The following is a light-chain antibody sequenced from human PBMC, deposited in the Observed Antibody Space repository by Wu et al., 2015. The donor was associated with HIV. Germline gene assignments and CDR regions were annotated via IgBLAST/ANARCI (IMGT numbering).Light chain of an antibody. V-gene: IGKV3-20*01. CDR2: GAS. Sequence: EIVLTQSPGTLSLSPGERATLSCRASQSVDSSYLGWYQQKPGQAPRLLIYGASNRATGIPDRFSGSGSGTDFVLTITRVEPEDFAVYYCQRYGSPAFGQGTKVEVK. J-gene: IGKJ1*01. CDR3: QRYGSPA. CDR1: QSVDSSY.